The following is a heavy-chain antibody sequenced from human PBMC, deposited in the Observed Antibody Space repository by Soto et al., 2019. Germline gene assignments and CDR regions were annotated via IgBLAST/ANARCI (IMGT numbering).Heavy chain of an antibody. D-gene: IGHD6-25*01. Sequence: QVQLQESGPGLVKPSQTLSLTCTVSGGSISSGGYYWSWIRQHPGKGLEWIGYIYYSGSTYYNPSLKRRATISVDTSKNQFSLKLSSVTAADTAVYYCAREAAGILNWFDPWGQGTLVTVSS. V-gene: IGHV4-31*03. J-gene: IGHJ5*02. CDR1: GGSISSGGYY. CDR2: IYYSGST. CDR3: AREAAGILNWFDP.